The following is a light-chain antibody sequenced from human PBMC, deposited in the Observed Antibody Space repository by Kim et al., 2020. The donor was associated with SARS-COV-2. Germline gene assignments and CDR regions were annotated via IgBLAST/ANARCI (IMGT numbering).Light chain of an antibody. J-gene: IGKJ1*01. Sequence: ASVGDRVTITCRASERISSYLNWYQQQPGKAPKLLIFAASRLQSGVPSRFSGSGSGTDFTLTISSLQPEDFATYYCQQSYITPLTFGQGTKVDIK. V-gene: IGKV1-39*01. CDR2: AAS. CDR3: QQSYITPLT. CDR1: ERISSY.